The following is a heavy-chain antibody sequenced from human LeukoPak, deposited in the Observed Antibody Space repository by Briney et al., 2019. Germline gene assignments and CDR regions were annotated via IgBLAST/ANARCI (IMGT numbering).Heavy chain of an antibody. CDR2: IYSGGST. D-gene: IGHD6-6*01. CDR3: ASSSSSDYYYYYMDV. J-gene: IGHJ6*03. Sequence: PGGSLRLSCAASGFTVSSNYMSWVRQAPGKGLEWVSVIYSGGSTYYADSVRGRFTISRDNSKNTLYLQMNSLRAEDTAVYYCASSSSSDYYYYYMDVWGKGTTVTVSS. V-gene: IGHV3-66*02. CDR1: GFTVSSNY.